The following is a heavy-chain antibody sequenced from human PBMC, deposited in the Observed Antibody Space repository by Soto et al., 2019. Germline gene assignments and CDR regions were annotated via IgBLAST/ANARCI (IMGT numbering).Heavy chain of an antibody. J-gene: IGHJ6*02. CDR1: GLSLSTTGVG. CDR2: IYWDDDK. V-gene: IGHV2-5*02. CDR3: VQSRCGGDCLQSYSSHSYYGLDV. D-gene: IGHD2-21*02. Sequence: QITLKESGPTLVKPTQTLTLTCTFSGLSLSTTGVGVGWIRQPPGKALEWLALIYWDDDKRYSPSLKSRLTITKDTSKNQVVLTMTNMDPVDTATYSCVQSRCGGDCLQSYSSHSYYGLDVWGQGTTVTVSS.